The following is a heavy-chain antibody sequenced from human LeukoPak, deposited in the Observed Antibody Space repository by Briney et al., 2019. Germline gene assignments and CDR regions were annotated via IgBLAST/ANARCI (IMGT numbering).Heavy chain of an antibody. J-gene: IGHJ4*02. V-gene: IGHV4-61*02. CDR3: ARHHDIVVVPAANFDY. CDR1: GGSISSGSYY. CDR2: IYTSGST. D-gene: IGHD2-2*01. Sequence: SQTLSLTCTVSGGSISSGSYYWSWIRQPAGKGLEWIGRIYTSGSTNYNPSLKSRVTISVDTSKNQFSLKLSSVTAADTAVYYCARHHDIVVVPAANFDYWGQGTLVTVSS.